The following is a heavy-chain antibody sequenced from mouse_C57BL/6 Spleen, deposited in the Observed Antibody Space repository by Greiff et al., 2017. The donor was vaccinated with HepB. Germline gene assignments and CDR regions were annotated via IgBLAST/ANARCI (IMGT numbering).Heavy chain of an antibody. D-gene: IGHD4-1*01. CDR1: GYAFSSSW. V-gene: IGHV1-82*01. CDR3: AREWDVGFAY. CDR2: IYPGDGDT. Sequence: VKLQESGPELVKPGASVKISCKASGYAFSSSWMNWVKQRPGKGLEWIGRIYPGDGDTNYNGKFKGKATLTADKSSSTAYMQLSSLTSEDSAVYFCAREWDVGFAYWGQGTLVTVSA. J-gene: IGHJ3*01.